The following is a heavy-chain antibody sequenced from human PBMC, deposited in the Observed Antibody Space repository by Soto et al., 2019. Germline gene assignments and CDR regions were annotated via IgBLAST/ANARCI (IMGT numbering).Heavy chain of an antibody. Sequence: QVQLVQSGAEVKKPGASVKVSCKASGYTFTSYGISWVRQAPGQGLEWMGWISAYNGNTNYAQKLRGRVTMTTDTSTSTAYMELRSLRSDDTAVYYCARDRKVLTGPGSLYGMDVWGQGTTVTVSS. D-gene: IGHD3-9*01. J-gene: IGHJ6*02. CDR3: ARDRKVLTGPGSLYGMDV. CDR1: GYTFTSYG. CDR2: ISAYNGNT. V-gene: IGHV1-18*01.